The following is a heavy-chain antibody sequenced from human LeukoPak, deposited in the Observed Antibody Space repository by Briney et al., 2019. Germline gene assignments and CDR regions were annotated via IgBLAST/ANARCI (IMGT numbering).Heavy chain of an antibody. CDR2: ISSSGSTI. D-gene: IGHD2-2*01. V-gene: IGHV3-48*03. J-gene: IGHJ6*04. CDR3: ARVARYCSSTSCYSAGDYYYYGMDV. Sequence: GGSLRLSCAASGFTFSSYEMNWVRQAPGEGLEWVSYISSSGSTIYYADSVKGRFTISRDNAKNSLYLQMNSLRAEDTAVYYCARVARYCSSTSCYSAGDYYYYGMDVWGKGATVTVSS. CDR1: GFTFSSYE.